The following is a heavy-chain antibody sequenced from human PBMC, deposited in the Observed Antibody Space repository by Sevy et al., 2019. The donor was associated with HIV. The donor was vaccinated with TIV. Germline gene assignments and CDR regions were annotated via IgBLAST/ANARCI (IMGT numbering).Heavy chain of an antibody. CDR2: IKPKNDGGTT. CDR3: ISRPYSSNWGGAFDY. Sequence: GGSLRLSCAASGFRFSHAWMSWVRQAPGRGLERVGRIKPKNDGGTTDFAAPVKGRFSISRDDSRSILYLQLNSLNTEDTAVYYCISRPYSSNWGGAFDYWGQGTLVTVSS. CDR1: GFRFSHAW. V-gene: IGHV3-15*01. J-gene: IGHJ4*02. D-gene: IGHD6-13*01.